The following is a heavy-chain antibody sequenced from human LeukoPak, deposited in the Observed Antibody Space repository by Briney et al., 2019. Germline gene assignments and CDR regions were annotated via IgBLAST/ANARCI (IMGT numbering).Heavy chain of an antibody. CDR2: INHSGST. D-gene: IGHD4-17*01. J-gene: IGHJ4*02. Sequence: SETLSLTCAVYGGSFSGYYWSWIRQPPGKGLEWIGEINHSGSTNYNPSLKSRVTISVDTSKNQFSLKLSSVTAADTAVYYCARWDYGDYYFDCWGQGTLVTVSS. V-gene: IGHV4-34*01. CDR1: GGSFSGYY. CDR3: ARWDYGDYYFDC.